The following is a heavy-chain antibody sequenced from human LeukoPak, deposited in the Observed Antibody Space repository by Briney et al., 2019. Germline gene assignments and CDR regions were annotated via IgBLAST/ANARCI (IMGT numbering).Heavy chain of an antibody. CDR2: VDPEDGET. Sequence: ASVKVSCKDSGYTFTGYYMHWVQQAPGKGLEWMGLVDPEDGETIYAGKFQGRVTITGDTSTDTAYMELSSLRSEDTAVYYCATVPPYYYGSGSYHWFDPWGQGTLATVSS. V-gene: IGHV1-69-2*01. CDR3: ATVPPYYYGSGSYHWFDP. D-gene: IGHD3-10*01. CDR1: GYTFTGYY. J-gene: IGHJ5*02.